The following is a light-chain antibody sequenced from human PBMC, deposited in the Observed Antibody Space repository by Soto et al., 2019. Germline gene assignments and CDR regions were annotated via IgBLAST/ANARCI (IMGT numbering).Light chain of an antibody. Sequence: QSALTQPPSASGSPGESVTISRTGSSSDVGSYNFGSWYQQHPGKAPKVLIYEVTRRPSGVPDRFSGSKSGNSASLTVSGLQAEDEADYYCSSFAGINNVLFGGGTKLTVL. CDR2: EVT. V-gene: IGLV2-8*01. CDR3: SSFAGINNVL. CDR1: SSDVGSYNF. J-gene: IGLJ2*01.